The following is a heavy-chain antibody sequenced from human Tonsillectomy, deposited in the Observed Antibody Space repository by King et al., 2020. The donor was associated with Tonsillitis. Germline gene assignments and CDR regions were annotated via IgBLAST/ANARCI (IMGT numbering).Heavy chain of an antibody. D-gene: IGHD7-27*01. CDR3: ARSITGVAGGFDS. CDR2: IYYSGST. J-gene: IGHJ4*02. V-gene: IGHV4-31*03. CDR1: GGSIGSGGYY. Sequence: QLQESGPGLVKPSQTLSLTCTVSGGSIGSGGYYWSWIRQHPGKGLEWIGYIYYSGSTYYNPSLKSRVTISVDTSKNQFSLELTSVTAADTAVYYCARSITGVAGGFDSWGQGTLVTVSS.